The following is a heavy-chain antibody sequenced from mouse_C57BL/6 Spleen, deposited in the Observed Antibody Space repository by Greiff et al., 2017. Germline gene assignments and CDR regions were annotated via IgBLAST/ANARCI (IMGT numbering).Heavy chain of an antibody. V-gene: IGHV1-55*01. D-gene: IGHD2-3*01. CDR3: AREGIYECYFDV. CDR2: IYPGSGST. J-gene: IGHJ1*03. Sequence: VQLQQPGAELVKPGASVKMSCKASGYTFTSYWITWVKQRPGQGLEWIGDIYPGSGSTNYNEKFKSKATLTVDTSSSTAYMQLSSLTSEDSAVYYCAREGIYECYFDVWGKGTTVTVSS. CDR1: GYTFTSYW.